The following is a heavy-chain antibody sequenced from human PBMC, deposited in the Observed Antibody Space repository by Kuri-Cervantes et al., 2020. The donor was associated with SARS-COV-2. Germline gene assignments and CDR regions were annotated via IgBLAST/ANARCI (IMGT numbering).Heavy chain of an antibody. D-gene: IGHD3-3*01. CDR3: ARAMSITIFGVVIEYASDI. Sequence: ASVKVSCKASGYTFTSYAMHWVRQAPGQRLEWMGWSNAGNGNTKYSQEFQGRVTMTRNTSISTAYMELSSLRSEDTAVYYCARAMSITIFGVVIEYASDIWGQGTMVTVSS. V-gene: IGHV1-3*02. CDR1: GYTFTSYA. J-gene: IGHJ3*02. CDR2: SNAGNGNT.